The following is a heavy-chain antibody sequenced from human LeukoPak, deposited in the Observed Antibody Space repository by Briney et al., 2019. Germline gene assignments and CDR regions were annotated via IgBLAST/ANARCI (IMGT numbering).Heavy chain of an antibody. CDR3: ARVYYSSSYDYWYFDL. D-gene: IGHD6-13*01. CDR1: GGSISSGSYY. V-gene: IGHV4-61*02. Sequence: PSETLSLTCTVSGGSISSGSYYWSWIRQPAGKGLEWIGRIYTSGSTNYNPSLKSRVTISVDTSKNQFSLKLTSVTAADTAVYYCARVYYSSSYDYWYFDLWGRGTLVTVSS. CDR2: IYTSGST. J-gene: IGHJ2*01.